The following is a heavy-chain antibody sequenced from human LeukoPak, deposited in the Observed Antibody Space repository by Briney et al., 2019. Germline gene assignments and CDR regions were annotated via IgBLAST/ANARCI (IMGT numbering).Heavy chain of an antibody. J-gene: IGHJ4*02. CDR3: ARYGSGSYIDY. CDR2: IYHSGST. Sequence: SSETLSLTCAVSGGSISSNNWWCWVRQPPGKGLEWIGEIYHSGSTNYNPSLKSRVTISVDKSKNQFSLELTSVTAADTAVYYCARYGSGSYIDYWGQGTLVTVSS. D-gene: IGHD3-10*01. V-gene: IGHV4-4*02. CDR1: GGSISSNNW.